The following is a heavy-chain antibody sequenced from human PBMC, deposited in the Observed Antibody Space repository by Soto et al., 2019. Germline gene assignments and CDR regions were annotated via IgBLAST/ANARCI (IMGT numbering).Heavy chain of an antibody. D-gene: IGHD6-19*01. CDR3: AKQAGYTSDPFDY. CDR2: ISGGGVTT. Sequence: GCLRLSCAASGFTFSSNAMSWVLQAPGKGLEWVSTISGGGVTTYYADSVKGRFTISRDNSKNTLYLQMNSLRAEDTAVYYCAKQAGYTSDPFDYWGQGTLVTVSS. CDR1: GFTFSSNA. V-gene: IGHV3-23*01. J-gene: IGHJ4*02.